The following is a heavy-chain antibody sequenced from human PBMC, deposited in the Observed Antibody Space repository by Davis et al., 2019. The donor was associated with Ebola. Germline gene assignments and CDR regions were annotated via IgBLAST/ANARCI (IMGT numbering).Heavy chain of an antibody. Sequence: GESLKISCAASGFTLSDYAMSWVRQTPGRGLEWVSTISDSGGTTYYADSVKGRFTISRDNSKNTLYLQMNSLRAEDTAVYYCATLFGVPLDYWGQGTLVTVSS. CDR2: ISDSGGTT. V-gene: IGHV3-23*01. D-gene: IGHD3-10*02. CDR1: GFTLSDYA. CDR3: ATLFGVPLDY. J-gene: IGHJ4*02.